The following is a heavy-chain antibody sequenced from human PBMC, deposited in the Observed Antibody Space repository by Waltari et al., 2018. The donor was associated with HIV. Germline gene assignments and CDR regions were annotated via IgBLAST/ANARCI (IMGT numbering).Heavy chain of an antibody. Sequence: EVQLVESGGGLVKPGGSLGSPWQAPGFPSSTYRMNWFGQVPGKGLEWVSSIISSSSYIYYADSVKGRFTISRDNAKNSLYLQMNSLRAEDTAVYYCARGHITGTYADYWGQGTLVTVSS. CDR1: GFPSSTYR. CDR3: ARGHITGTYADY. CDR2: IISSSSYI. J-gene: IGHJ4*02. D-gene: IGHD1-20*01. V-gene: IGHV3-21*01.